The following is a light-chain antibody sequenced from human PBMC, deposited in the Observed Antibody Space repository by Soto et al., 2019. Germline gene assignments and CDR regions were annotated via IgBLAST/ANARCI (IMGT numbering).Light chain of an antibody. CDR1: QSVSSSS. Sequence: EIVLTQSPGTLSLSPGERATLSCRASQSVSSSSLAWYQQKPGQAPSLLVYGASSRATGIPDRFSGSGSGTDFTLTSSRLAPEAFAVYSCQQYGGSPLVPFGQGTKLEIK. J-gene: IGKJ2*01. CDR3: QQYGGSPLVP. V-gene: IGKV3-20*01. CDR2: GAS.